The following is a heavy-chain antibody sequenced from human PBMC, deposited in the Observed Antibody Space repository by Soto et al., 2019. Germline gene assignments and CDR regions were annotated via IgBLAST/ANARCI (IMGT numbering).Heavy chain of an antibody. CDR1: GFTFSNYA. V-gene: IGHV3-23*01. CDR2: ITGRGDST. Sequence: PXVSLRLSCAASGFTFSNYAMNWVRQAPGKGLEWVSAITGRGDSTYYADSVKGRFTISRDNSKNTLYLQMNSLRAEDTAVYFCARVRPYYDNWGQGTLVTVSS. CDR3: ARVRPYYDN. J-gene: IGHJ4*02.